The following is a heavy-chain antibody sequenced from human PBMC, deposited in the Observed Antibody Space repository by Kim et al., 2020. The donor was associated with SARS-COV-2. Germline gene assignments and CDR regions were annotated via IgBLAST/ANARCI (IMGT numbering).Heavy chain of an antibody. Sequence: GGSLRLSCAASGFTFSSYSMNWVRQAPGKGLEWVSSISSSSSSYIYYADSVKGRFTISRDNAKNSLYLQRNILRAEDTAGYYCARVQYDIKAFDIWGQGTMVTVSS. CDR2: ISSSSSSYI. CDR3: ARVQYDIKAFDI. D-gene: IGHD3-22*01. J-gene: IGHJ3*02. CDR1: GFTFSSYS. V-gene: IGHV3-21*01.